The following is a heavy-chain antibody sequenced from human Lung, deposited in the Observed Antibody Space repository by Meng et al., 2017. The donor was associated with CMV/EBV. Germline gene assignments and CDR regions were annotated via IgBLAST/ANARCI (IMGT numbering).Heavy chain of an antibody. CDR2: ISGYNGNT. CDR1: GYAFSNYG. J-gene: IGHJ5*02. D-gene: IGHD6-13*01. Sequence: SVXVSXXAYGYAFSNYGVTWVRQAPGQGPEWMGWISGYNGNTKYARKFQGRVTMTADTSTSTVYMELRSLTSDDTAVYYCARDAYFNTWYPNWFDPWGQGTXVTVSS. V-gene: IGHV1-18*01. CDR3: ARDAYFNTWYPNWFDP.